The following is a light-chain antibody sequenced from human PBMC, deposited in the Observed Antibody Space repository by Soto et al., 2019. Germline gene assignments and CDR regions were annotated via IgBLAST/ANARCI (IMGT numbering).Light chain of an antibody. V-gene: IGKV3-20*01. CDR1: QSVGNNY. CDR2: GAS. J-gene: IGKJ1*01. Sequence: EIVLTQSPGTLSLSPGDGATLSCRASQSVGNNYLAWYQQRPGQASRLLIHGASSRATGIPDRFSGSGSGTEFTLTIGRVEPEDFAVYYCQQYDSSPRTFGQGTKVEFK. CDR3: QQYDSSPRT.